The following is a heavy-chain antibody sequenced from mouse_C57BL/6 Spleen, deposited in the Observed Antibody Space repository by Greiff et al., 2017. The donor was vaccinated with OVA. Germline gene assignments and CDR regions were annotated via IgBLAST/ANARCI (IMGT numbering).Heavy chain of an antibody. V-gene: IGHV1-19*01. Sequence: EVQLQQSGPVLVKPGASVKMSCKASGYTFTDYYMNWVKQSHGKSLEWIGVINPYNGGTSYNQKFKGKATLTVDKASSTAYMELNSLTSEDSAVYYCAREGGSSDYYAMDYWGQGTSVTVSS. D-gene: IGHD1-1*01. J-gene: IGHJ4*01. CDR2: INPYNGGT. CDR1: GYTFTDYY. CDR3: AREGGSSDYYAMDY.